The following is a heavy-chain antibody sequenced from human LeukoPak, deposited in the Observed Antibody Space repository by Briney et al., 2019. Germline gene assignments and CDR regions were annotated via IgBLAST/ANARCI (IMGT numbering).Heavy chain of an antibody. CDR3: ARLRSNSSPHY. CDR1: GGSISGYY. Sequence: SETLSLTCTVSGGSISGYYWTWIRQSPGKGLEWIGYIYYSGSTNYNPSLKSRVTISVDTSKNQFSLQLTFVTAADTAIYYCARLRSNSSPHYWGQGTLVTVSS. D-gene: IGHD6-13*01. J-gene: IGHJ4*02. V-gene: IGHV4-59*01. CDR2: IYYSGST.